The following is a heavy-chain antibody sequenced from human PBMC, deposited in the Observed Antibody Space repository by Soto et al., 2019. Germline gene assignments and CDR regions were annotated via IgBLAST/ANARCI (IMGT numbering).Heavy chain of an antibody. CDR3: TTDRVWFGELDY. V-gene: IGHV3-15*07. J-gene: IGHJ4*02. CDR2: IKSKTDGGTT. CDR1: GFTFSNAW. Sequence: EVQLVESGGGLVKPGGSLRLSCAASGFTFSNAWMNWVRQAPGKGLEWVGRIKSKTDGGTTDYDAPVKGRFTISRDDSKNTLYLQMNSLKTEDTAVYYCTTDRVWFGELDYWGQGTLVTVSS. D-gene: IGHD3-10*01.